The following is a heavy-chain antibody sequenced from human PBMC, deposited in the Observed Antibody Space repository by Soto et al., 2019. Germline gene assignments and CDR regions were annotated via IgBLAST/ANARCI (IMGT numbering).Heavy chain of an antibody. V-gene: IGHV4-59*01. J-gene: IGHJ4*02. Sequence: SETLSLTCTVSGGSISSYFYIWVRQPPGKGLEWIGSVYYTGATDYNPSLKSRVTISVDTSKTQFSLNLRSVTAADTAVYYCARDLAAVPRAFDYWGRGTLVTVS. CDR1: GGSISSYF. CDR2: VYYTGAT. CDR3: ARDLAAVPRAFDY. D-gene: IGHD6-13*01.